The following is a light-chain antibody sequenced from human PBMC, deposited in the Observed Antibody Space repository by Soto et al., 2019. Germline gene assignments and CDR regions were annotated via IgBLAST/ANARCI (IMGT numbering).Light chain of an antibody. V-gene: IGKV3D-20*01. CDR3: QQYGDSPRGT. Sequence: EVVLTQSPASLSLSPGERATLSCGASQIVSSNYLAWYQQKPGLAPRLLIYDASSRATGVPDRFRGSGSGTDFTLTINRLEPEDFAVYYCQQYGDSPRGTFGGGTKVDIK. CDR1: QIVSSNY. J-gene: IGKJ4*01. CDR2: DAS.